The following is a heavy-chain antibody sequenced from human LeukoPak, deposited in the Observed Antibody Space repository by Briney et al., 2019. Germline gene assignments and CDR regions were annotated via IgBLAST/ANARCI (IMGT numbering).Heavy chain of an antibody. CDR2: ISAYNGDT. D-gene: IGHD3-22*01. CDR3: ARDPSNTSGNFPYFDY. J-gene: IGHJ4*02. V-gene: IGHV1-18*01. Sequence: ASVMVSCKASGYTFTRHGVSWVRQAPGQGLEWMGWISAYNGDTKYAQNFQGRVTITTDTSTTTAYMELRSLRSDDTAVYYCARDPSNTSGNFPYFDYWGQGTLVTVSS. CDR1: GYTFTRHG.